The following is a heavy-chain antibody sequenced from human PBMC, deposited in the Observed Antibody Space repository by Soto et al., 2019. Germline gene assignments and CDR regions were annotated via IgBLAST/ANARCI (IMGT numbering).Heavy chain of an antibody. CDR2: INHSGST. V-gene: IGHV4-34*01. D-gene: IGHD2-15*01. CDR1: GGSFSGYY. Sequence: SETLSLTCAVYGGSFSGYYWSWIRQPPGKGLEWIGEINHSGSTNYNPSLKSRVTISVDTSKNQFSLKLSSVTAADTAVYYCARGYCSGGSCYFGYFQHWGQGTLVTVSS. CDR3: ARGYCSGGSCYFGYFQH. J-gene: IGHJ1*01.